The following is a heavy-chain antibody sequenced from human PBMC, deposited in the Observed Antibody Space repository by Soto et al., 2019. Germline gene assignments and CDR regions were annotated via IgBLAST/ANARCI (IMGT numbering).Heavy chain of an antibody. CDR2: IRVHKGNT. CDR3: VRDLDGSGSYYTDY. J-gene: IGHJ4*02. Sequence: QVHLVQSGVEVKKPGASVKVSCKASGYNFINYGITWVRQAPGQGLEWMGWIRVHKGNTNYAQKFQGRVTMTTDTSTSTAYMELRSLRSDDTAVYYCVRDLDGSGSYYTDYWGPGTLVIVSS. D-gene: IGHD3-10*01. V-gene: IGHV1-18*01. CDR1: GYNFINYG.